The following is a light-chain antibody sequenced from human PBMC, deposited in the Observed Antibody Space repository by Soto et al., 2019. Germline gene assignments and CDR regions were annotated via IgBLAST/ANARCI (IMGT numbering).Light chain of an antibody. CDR1: SSNIGAGYD. CDR3: QSSDSRLSGSDV. Sequence: QSVLRQPPSVSGAPGQRVTISCTGSSSNIGAGYDVNWYQQLPGTAPKLLIFGDSNRPSGVPDRFSGSKSGTSASLAITGLQAADEADYYCQSSDSRLSGSDVFGTGTKLTVL. CDR2: GDS. V-gene: IGLV1-40*01. J-gene: IGLJ1*01.